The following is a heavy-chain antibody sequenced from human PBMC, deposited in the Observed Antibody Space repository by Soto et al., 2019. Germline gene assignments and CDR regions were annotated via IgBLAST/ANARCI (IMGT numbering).Heavy chain of an antibody. D-gene: IGHD2-15*01. CDR3: AKLVIGYCSGNTCDDY. J-gene: IGHJ4*02. V-gene: IGHV3-30*18. CDR2: ISYDSSNK. CDR1: GFTFSYG. Sequence: VQLLESGGGLIQPGGSLRLSCAASGFTFSYGIHWLRQAPGKGLEWVAYISYDSSNKFYGDSVKGRFTISRDNSKNTHFLQMNSLRAEDTAVYYCAKLVIGYCSGNTCDDYWGQGTLVAASS.